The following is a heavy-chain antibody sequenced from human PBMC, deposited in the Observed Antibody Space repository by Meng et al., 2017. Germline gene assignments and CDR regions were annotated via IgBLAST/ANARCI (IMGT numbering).Heavy chain of an antibody. CDR3: ARDHGFLNWFDP. D-gene: IGHD2/OR15-2a*01. Sequence: GQLVESGGGVVQPGGSLRLSCAASGFTFSSYAMSWVRQAPGKGLEWVSAISGSGGSTYYADSVKGRFTISRDNSKNTLYLQINSLRVEDTAVYYCARDHGFLNWFDPWGQGTLVTVSS. CDR1: GFTFSSYA. V-gene: IGHV3-23*04. CDR2: ISGSGGST. J-gene: IGHJ5*02.